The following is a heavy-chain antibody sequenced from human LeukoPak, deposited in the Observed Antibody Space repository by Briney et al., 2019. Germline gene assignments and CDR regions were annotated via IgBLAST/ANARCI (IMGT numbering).Heavy chain of an antibody. D-gene: IGHD1-26*01. J-gene: IGHJ6*03. CDR2: ICYDGSNK. Sequence: PGGXXXLSCAASGFTFSSYGMHWVRQAPGKGLEGVAGICYDGSNKYYADSVKGRFTISRDNSKNTLYLQMNSLRAEDAAVYYCAKDPRGSYSRDYYYYMDVWGKGTTVTVSS. V-gene: IGHV3-33*06. CDR1: GFTFSSYG. CDR3: AKDPRGSYSRDYYYYMDV.